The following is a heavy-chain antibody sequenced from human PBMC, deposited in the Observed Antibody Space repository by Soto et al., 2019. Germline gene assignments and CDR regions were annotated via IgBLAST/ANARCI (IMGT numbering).Heavy chain of an antibody. CDR2: INPSGGST. Sequence: ASVKVSCKASGYTFTSYYMHWVRQAPGQGLEWMGIINPSGGSTSYAQKFQGRVTMTRDTSTSTVYMELSSLRSEDTAVYYCASLLRPWIVYSRSSVEVFDYWGQGSLVTVSS. V-gene: IGHV1-46*03. J-gene: IGHJ4*02. CDR1: GYTFTSYY. CDR3: ASLLRPWIVYSRSSVEVFDY. D-gene: IGHD6-6*01.